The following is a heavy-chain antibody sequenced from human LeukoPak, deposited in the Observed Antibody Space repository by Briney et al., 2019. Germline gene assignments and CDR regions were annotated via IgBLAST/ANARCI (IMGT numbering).Heavy chain of an antibody. D-gene: IGHD3-10*02. Sequence: GGSLRLSCVASGFMFSDYAMSWVRQAPGKGLEWVSTISSSGGTTFYADSVKGRFTISRDLFKKTVHLEMKAMRAEDTAVYYCAKDPRPYYYVRVRYWGQGTLVTVSP. CDR1: GFMFSDYA. J-gene: IGHJ4*02. CDR3: AKDPRPYYYVRVRY. V-gene: IGHV3-23*01. CDR2: ISSSGGTT.